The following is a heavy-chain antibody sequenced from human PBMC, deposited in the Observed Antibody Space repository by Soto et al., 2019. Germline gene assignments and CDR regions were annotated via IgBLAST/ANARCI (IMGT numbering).Heavy chain of an antibody. Sequence: QVQLVQSGPEVKKPGASVKVSCKTSGYTFTSYGISWVRQAPGQGLEWMGWISTSKGDTNYAQKFRGRVTMTTDTSTNTAYMERRSLSSDDTAVYYCATRSPAFDYWGQGTLVTVSS. CDR2: ISTSKGDT. J-gene: IGHJ4*02. V-gene: IGHV1-18*01. CDR3: ATRSPAFDY. CDR1: GYTFTSYG.